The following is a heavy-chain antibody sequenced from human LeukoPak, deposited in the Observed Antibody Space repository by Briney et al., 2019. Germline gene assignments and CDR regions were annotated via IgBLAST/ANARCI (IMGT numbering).Heavy chain of an antibody. V-gene: IGHV1-8*01. CDR1: GYTFTNHD. CDR3: ARGAGAMGRDWFDP. Sequence: ASVKVSCKASGYTFTNHDIDWVRQASGQGLEWMGWMNANSGNTGYAQKFQGRVTMTRDTSVSTAHMELNNLSSEDTAVYYCARGAGAMGRDWFDPWGQGTLVTVSS. CDR2: MNANSGNT. J-gene: IGHJ5*02. D-gene: IGHD3-10*01.